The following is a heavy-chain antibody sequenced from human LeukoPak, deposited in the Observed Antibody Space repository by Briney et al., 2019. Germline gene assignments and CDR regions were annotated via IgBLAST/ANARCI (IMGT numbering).Heavy chain of an antibody. D-gene: IGHD2-15*01. CDR2: VGGSGGST. CDR1: GFTFSSYD. Sequence: SGGSLRLSCAASGFTFSSYDMSWVSQPPGKGMEWVSAVGGSGGSTYYTHSVRGRFAISRDNSKNTLYLQMNSLRAEDTAVYYCAKDGYCSGGSCSDSNFDYWGQGTLVTVSS. V-gene: IGHV3-23*01. CDR3: AKDGYCSGGSCSDSNFDY. J-gene: IGHJ4*02.